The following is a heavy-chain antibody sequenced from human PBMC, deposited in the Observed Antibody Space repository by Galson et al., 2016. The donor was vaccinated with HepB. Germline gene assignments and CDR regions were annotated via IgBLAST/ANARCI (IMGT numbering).Heavy chain of an antibody. CDR1: GIMFSGLG. CDR2: IVPLVQTT. CDR3: ATEYAFGWYFDH. Sequence: SVKVSCKATGIMFSGLGFSWVRQAQGQGLEWIGGIVPLVQTTNYAQNFQGRVTFTADESTSTAYMELRGLNFEDTAVYYCATEYAFGWYFDHWGQGTLVTVSS. J-gene: IGHJ4*02. V-gene: IGHV1-69*13. D-gene: IGHD2-2*01.